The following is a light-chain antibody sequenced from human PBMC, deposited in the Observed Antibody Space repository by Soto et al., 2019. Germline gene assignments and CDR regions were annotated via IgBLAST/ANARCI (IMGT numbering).Light chain of an antibody. Sequence: QSALTQPASVSGSPGQSITMSCTGTSSDVGGYNYVSWYPQHPGKAPKLMIYDVNNRPSGVSNRFSGSKSGNTASLTISGLQAEDEADYYCSSYTISSTVMFGGGTKLTVL. CDR3: SSYTISSTVM. CDR1: SSDVGGYNY. CDR2: DVN. J-gene: IGLJ3*02. V-gene: IGLV2-14*01.